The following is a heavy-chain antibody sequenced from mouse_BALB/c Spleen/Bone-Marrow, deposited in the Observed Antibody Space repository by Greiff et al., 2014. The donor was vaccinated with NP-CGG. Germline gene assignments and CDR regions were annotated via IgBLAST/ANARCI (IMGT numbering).Heavy chain of an antibody. V-gene: IGHV1S81*02. CDR2: INPSNGRT. Sequence: QVQLQQSGAVLVKPGASVKLSCKASGYTFTSYWMHWVKQRPGQGLEWIGEINPSNGRTNYNEKFKSKATLTVDKSSSTAYMQLSSLTSEDSAVYYCARRATTVVATDYWGQGTTLTVSS. D-gene: IGHD1-1*01. J-gene: IGHJ2*01. CDR1: GYTFTSYW. CDR3: ARRATTVVATDY.